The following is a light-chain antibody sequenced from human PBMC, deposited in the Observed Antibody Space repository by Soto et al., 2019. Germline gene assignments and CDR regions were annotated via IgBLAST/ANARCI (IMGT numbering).Light chain of an antibody. J-gene: IGKJ1*01. V-gene: IGKV3-15*01. CDR1: QSVGND. CDR2: GAS. CDR3: QQYYNWPPAWT. Sequence: DIVMTQSPASLSVSPGEGVTLSCRASQSVGNDLAWYQQIAGQAPRLLIYGASTRATGVPARFSGSGSGTDFTLTISTLQSEDVAVYYCQQYYNWPPAWTFGQGTRVDIK.